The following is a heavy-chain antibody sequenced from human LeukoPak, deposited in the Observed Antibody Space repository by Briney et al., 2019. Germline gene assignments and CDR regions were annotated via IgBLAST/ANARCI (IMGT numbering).Heavy chain of an antibody. CDR2: IYYSGST. V-gene: IGHV4-59*08. CDR1: GGSISSYY. Sequence: SETLSLTCTVSGGSISSYYWSWIRQPPGKGLEWIGYIYYSGSTNYNPSLKSRVTISVDTAKNQFSLKLSSVTAADTAVYYCARQLDLATTLDYWGQGTLVTVSS. CDR3: ARQLDLATTLDY. D-gene: IGHD1-26*01. J-gene: IGHJ4*02.